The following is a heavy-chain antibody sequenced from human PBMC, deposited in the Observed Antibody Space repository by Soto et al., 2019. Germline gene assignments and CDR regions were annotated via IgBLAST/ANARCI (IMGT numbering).Heavy chain of an antibody. Sequence: SETLSLTCAVYGGSFSCYYWSWIRQPPGKGLEWIGEVNHSGSTNYNPSLKSRVTISVDTSKNQFSLKLSSVTAADTAVYYCARRAFYYGMDVWGQGTTVTVSS. J-gene: IGHJ6*02. CDR1: GGSFSCYY. V-gene: IGHV4-34*01. CDR3: ARRAFYYGMDV. CDR2: VNHSGST.